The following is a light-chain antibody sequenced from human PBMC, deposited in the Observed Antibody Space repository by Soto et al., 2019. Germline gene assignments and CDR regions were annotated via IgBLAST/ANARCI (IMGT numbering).Light chain of an antibody. J-gene: IGLJ2*01. Sequence: NFMLTQPHSVSESPGKTVTISCTRSSGSIASNYVQWYQQRPGSAPTTVIYEDNQRPSGVPDRFSGSIDSSSNSASLPISRLKTEDEADYYCQSYDSSTVVFGGGTKLTFL. CDR1: SGSIASNY. CDR2: EDN. CDR3: QSYDSSTVV. V-gene: IGLV6-57*04.